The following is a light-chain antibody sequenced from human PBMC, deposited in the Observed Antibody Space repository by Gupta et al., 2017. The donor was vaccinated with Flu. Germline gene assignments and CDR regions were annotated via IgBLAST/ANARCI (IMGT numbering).Light chain of an antibody. CDR1: SSDVGAYNY. V-gene: IGLV2-8*01. CDR2: DVT. CDR3: TSYADSYKFGV. Sequence: QPALSQPPSPSGSPARSVTLSCTGTSSDVGAYNYVSWYQQHPGKAPKLLIYDVTKRPSGVPDRFSGSKSGNTASLTISGLQADDEADYYCTSYADSYKFGVFGGGTKLTVL. J-gene: IGLJ2*01.